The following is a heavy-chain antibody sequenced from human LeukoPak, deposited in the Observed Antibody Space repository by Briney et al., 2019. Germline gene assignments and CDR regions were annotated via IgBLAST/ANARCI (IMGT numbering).Heavy chain of an antibody. CDR1: EFTFSSYD. CDR3: ARGIVGATTSNAFDI. J-gene: IGHJ3*02. Sequence: GGSLRLSCAASEFTFSSYDMHWVRQATGKGLEWVSAIGTAGDTYYSGSAKGRFTISRENTKNSLYLQMNSLRAGDTAVYYCARGIVGATTSNAFDIWGQGTMVTVSS. CDR2: IGTAGDT. V-gene: IGHV3-13*01. D-gene: IGHD1-26*01.